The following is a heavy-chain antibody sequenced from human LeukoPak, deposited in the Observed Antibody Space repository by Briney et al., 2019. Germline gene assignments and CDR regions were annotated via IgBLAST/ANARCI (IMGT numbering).Heavy chain of an antibody. D-gene: IGHD4-17*01. CDR1: GYSFTNYW. V-gene: IGHV5-51*01. Sequence: GESLKISCTGSGYSFTNYWIGWVRQMPGKGLEWMGIIYPGDSHTKYSPSFQGQVTISADKSISTAYLQWSSLKASDTAMYYCARQADYGDSYFDYWGQGTLVTVSS. CDR3: ARQADYGDSYFDY. CDR2: IYPGDSHT. J-gene: IGHJ4*02.